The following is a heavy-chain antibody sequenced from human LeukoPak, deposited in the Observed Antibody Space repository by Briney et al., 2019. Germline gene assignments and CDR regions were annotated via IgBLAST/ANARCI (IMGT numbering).Heavy chain of an antibody. D-gene: IGHD6-13*01. CDR1: GTSISSHY. J-gene: IGHJ4*02. V-gene: IGHV4-59*11. CDR2: IYSGGST. CDR3: ATRPGGSTWYGVFDY. Sequence: SGTLSLTCTFSGTSISSHYWSWIRQPPGKGMEWIGYIYSGGSTNYNPSLKSRVTMSVDTSKNQFSLTLTSVTAADTALYFCATRPGGSTWYGVFDYWSPGTLVTVS.